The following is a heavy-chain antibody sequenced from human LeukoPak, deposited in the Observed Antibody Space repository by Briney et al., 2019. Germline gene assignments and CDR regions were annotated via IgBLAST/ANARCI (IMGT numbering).Heavy chain of an antibody. CDR3: ARDYMDV. Sequence: GGSLRLSCTASGFSFSSYSMNWVRQAPGKGLEWVSYINSGGNTIHYAGSVKGRFTISRDNARNSLYPQMNSLRVEDTAFYYCARDYMDVWGKGTTVTVSS. J-gene: IGHJ6*03. CDR1: GFSFSSYS. CDR2: INSGGNTI. V-gene: IGHV3-48*04.